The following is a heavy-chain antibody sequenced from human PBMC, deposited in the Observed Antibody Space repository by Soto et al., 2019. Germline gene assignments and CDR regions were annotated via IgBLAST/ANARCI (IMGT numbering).Heavy chain of an antibody. CDR3: ARGKMITFGGVIVYYYYYYGMDV. Sequence: SETLSLTCAVYGGSFSGYYWSWIRQPPGKGLEWIGEINHSGSTNYNPSLKSRVTISVDTSKNQFSLKLSSVTAADTAVYYCARGKMITFGGVIVYYYYYYGMDVWGQGTTVPVSS. CDR2: INHSGST. V-gene: IGHV4-34*01. D-gene: IGHD3-16*02. CDR1: GGSFSGYY. J-gene: IGHJ6*02.